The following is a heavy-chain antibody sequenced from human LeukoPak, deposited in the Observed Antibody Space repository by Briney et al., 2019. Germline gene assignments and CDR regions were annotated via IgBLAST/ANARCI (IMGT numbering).Heavy chain of an antibody. D-gene: IGHD3-10*01. J-gene: IGHJ6*03. V-gene: IGHV4-61*02. CDR1: GGSISSGSYY. Sequence: SETLSLTCTVSGGSISSGSYYWNWIRQPAGKGLEWIGRFYSSGSTNYNPSLKSRVTISVDTSKNQFSLKLSSVTAADTAVYYCARQKHYYGSGSYYPTKYYYYYYMDVWGKGTTVTIS. CDR3: ARQKHYYGSGSYYPTKYYYYYYMDV. CDR2: FYSSGST.